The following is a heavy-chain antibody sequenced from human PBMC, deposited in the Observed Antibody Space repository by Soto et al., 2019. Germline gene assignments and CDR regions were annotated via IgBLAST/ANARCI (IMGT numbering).Heavy chain of an antibody. D-gene: IGHD6-13*01. CDR1: GYTFTSYG. J-gene: IGHJ6*02. Sequence: QVPLVQSGAEVKKPGASVKVSCKASGYTFTSYGISWVRQAPGQGLEWMGWISAYNGNTNYAQKLQGRVTMTTDTSTSTAYMELRSLRSDDTAVYYCARSIAAAAHPNYYGMDVWGQGTTVTVSS. CDR3: ARSIAAAAHPNYYGMDV. V-gene: IGHV1-18*01. CDR2: ISAYNGNT.